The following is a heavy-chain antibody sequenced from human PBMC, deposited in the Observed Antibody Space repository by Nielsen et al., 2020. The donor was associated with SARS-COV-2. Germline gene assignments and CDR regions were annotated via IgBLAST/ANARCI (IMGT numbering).Heavy chain of an antibody. V-gene: IGHV3-48*02. CDR2: INGGETHV. Sequence: GESLKISCAASGFTFSASGMNWVRQAPGRGLEWISYINGGETHVYYAASVKGRFTIFRENAKKALYLQMNRLRDDDTAVYYCARQTVSSYQLLRKYYSYIDVWVKGTTVTVSS. J-gene: IGHJ6*03. CDR1: GFTFSASG. CDR3: ARQTVSSYQLLRKYYSYIDV. D-gene: IGHD2-2*01.